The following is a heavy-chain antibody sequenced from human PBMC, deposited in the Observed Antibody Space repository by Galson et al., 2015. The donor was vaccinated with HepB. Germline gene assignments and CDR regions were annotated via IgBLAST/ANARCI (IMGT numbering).Heavy chain of an antibody. CDR1: EFTFSDYW. V-gene: IGHV3-7*01. CDR3: ARDVVPRGIHYVGMDV. D-gene: IGHD2-21*01. CDR2: VKYDGSAK. Sequence: SLRLSCAASEFTFSDYWMSWVRQAPGKGLEWVAQVKYDGSAKYYVDSAKGRFTISRDNAKNSLYLQINSLRAEDTAVYYCARDVVPRGIHYVGMDVWGQGTTVTVS. J-gene: IGHJ6*02.